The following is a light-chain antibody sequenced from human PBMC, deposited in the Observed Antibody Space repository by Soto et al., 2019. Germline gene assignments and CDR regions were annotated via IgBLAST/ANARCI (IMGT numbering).Light chain of an antibody. CDR2: GAS. Sequence: EIVLTQSPGTLSLSPGERVTLSCRASQSVSSSYLAWYQLKPGQAPRLLIYGASSRATGIPDRFSGSGSGTDLTLTISRPEPEDFAVYYCQQYGSSPFTFGPGTKVDIK. J-gene: IGKJ3*01. CDR1: QSVSSSY. V-gene: IGKV3-20*01. CDR3: QQYGSSPFT.